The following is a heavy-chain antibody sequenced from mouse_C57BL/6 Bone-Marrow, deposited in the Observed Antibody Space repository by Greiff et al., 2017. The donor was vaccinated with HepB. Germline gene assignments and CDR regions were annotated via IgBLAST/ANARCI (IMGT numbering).Heavy chain of an antibody. Sequence: EVQLQQSGPELVKPGASVKISCKASGYTFTDYYMNWVKQSHGKSLEWIGDINPNNGGTSYNQKFKGKATLTVDKSSSTAYMELRSLTSEDSAVYYCARSSLAMDYWGPGTSVTVSS. CDR3: ARSSLAMDY. D-gene: IGHD6-2*01. J-gene: IGHJ4*01. CDR1: GYTFTDYY. CDR2: INPNNGGT. V-gene: IGHV1-26*01.